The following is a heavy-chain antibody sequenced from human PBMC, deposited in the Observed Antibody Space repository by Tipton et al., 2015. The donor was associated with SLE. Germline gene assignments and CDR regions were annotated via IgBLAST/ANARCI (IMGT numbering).Heavy chain of an antibody. CDR1: GGSISGHY. CDR2: IYYSGGT. V-gene: IGHV4-59*11. D-gene: IGHD3-9*01. J-gene: IGHJ4*02. Sequence: TLSLTCAVSGGSISGHYWSWIRQSPEKGLEYIGYIYYSGGTNYNPSLKSRVTISVDTSKNQFSLKLSSVTAADTAVYYCARDRHDILTGYSLYFDYWGQGTLVTVSS. CDR3: ARDRHDILTGYSLYFDY.